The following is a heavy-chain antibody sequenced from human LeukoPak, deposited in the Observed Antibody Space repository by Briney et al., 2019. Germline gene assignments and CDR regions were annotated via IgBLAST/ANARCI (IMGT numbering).Heavy chain of an antibody. CDR2: IYYSGST. CDR3: ARHHYYGSGSPNWFDP. Sequence: SETLSLTCTVSGGSISSSSYYWGWIRQPPGKGLEWIGSIYYSGSTYYNPSLKSRVTISVDTSKNQFSLKLSSVTAADTAVYYCARHHYYGSGSPNWFDPWGQGTLVTVSS. J-gene: IGHJ5*02. CDR1: GGSISSSSYY. D-gene: IGHD3-10*01. V-gene: IGHV4-39*01.